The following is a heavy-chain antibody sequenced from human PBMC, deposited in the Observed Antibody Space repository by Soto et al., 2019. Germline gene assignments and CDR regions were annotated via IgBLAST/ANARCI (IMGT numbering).Heavy chain of an antibody. CDR3: ARGYCSGGSCWDPSFDY. Sequence: GGFLRLSCAASGFTFSTYWMHWVRQAPGKGLVWVSRINSDGSSTNYADSVKGRFTISRDNAKNTLFLQMNSLRAEDTALYYCARGYCSGGSCWDPSFDYWGQGTLVTVS. J-gene: IGHJ4*02. D-gene: IGHD2-15*01. CDR1: GFTFSTYW. CDR2: INSDGSST. V-gene: IGHV3-74*01.